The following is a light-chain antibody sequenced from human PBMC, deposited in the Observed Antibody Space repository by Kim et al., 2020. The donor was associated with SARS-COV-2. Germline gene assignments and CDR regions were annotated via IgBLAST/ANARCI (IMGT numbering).Light chain of an antibody. J-gene: IGKJ2*01. CDR3: QQYNNWRPET. Sequence: EIVMTQSPATLSVSPGERATLSCRASQSVSSNLAWYQQKPGQAPRLLIFGASIRATGIPARFSGSGSGTEFTLTISSLQSEDFAVYYCQQYNNWRPETFGQGTKVDIK. CDR2: GAS. CDR1: QSVSSN. V-gene: IGKV3-15*01.